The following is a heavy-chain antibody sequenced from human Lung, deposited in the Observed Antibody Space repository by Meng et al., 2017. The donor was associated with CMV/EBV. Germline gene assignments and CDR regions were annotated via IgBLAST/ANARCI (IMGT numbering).Heavy chain of an antibody. Sequence: GWIRQPPGKALEWLALIYSNDEKHYSPSLKTRLTITKDTSKNQVVLTMTSMDPVDTATYYCAHRRETLPTYDFWSGDYPEGEVVDVWGQGTKVTVSS. CDR3: AHRRETLPTYDFWSGDYPEGEVVDV. CDR2: IYSNDEK. V-gene: IGHV2-5*01. D-gene: IGHD3-3*01. J-gene: IGHJ3*01.